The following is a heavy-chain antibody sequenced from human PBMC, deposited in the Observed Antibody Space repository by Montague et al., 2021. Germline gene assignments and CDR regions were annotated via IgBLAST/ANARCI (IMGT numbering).Heavy chain of an antibody. V-gene: IGHV4-59*01. D-gene: IGHD1-26*01. CDR1: GDSMNTYK. J-gene: IGHJ3*01. Sequence: SETLSLTCTVSGDSMNTYKWNWIRQPPGKGLEWIDYIYSSGNTIYNPSLKSRVTISVDTSRNQFSLEVRSVTAADTAKYYCAREWSAFDFWGQGIMVTVSS. CDR2: IYSSGNT. CDR3: AREWSAFDF.